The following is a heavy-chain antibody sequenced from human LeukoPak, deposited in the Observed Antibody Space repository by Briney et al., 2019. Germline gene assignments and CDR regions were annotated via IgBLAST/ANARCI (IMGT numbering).Heavy chain of an antibody. CDR3: ARSSGGYCSSTSCPFYYYYGMDV. D-gene: IGHD2-2*03. V-gene: IGHV1-2*04. J-gene: IGHJ6*02. Sequence: ASVKVPCKASGYTFTSYYMHWVRQAPGQGLEWMGWINPNSGGTNYAQKFQGWVTMTRDTSISTAYMELSRLRSDDTAVYYCARSSGGYCSSTSCPFYYYYGMDVWGQGTTVTVSS. CDR1: GYTFTSYY. CDR2: INPNSGGT.